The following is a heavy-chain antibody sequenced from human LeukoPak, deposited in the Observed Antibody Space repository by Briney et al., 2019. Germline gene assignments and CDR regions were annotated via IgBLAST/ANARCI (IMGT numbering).Heavy chain of an antibody. CDR1: GYTFTSYD. CDR2: MNPNSGNT. Sequence: ASVTVSCKASGYTFTSYDINWVRQAAGQGLEWMGWMNPNSGNTGYAQKFQDRVTITTDESTSTAYMELSSLRSEDTAVYYCARAPALYDILTGHPLLIFDYWGQGTLVTVSS. V-gene: IGHV1-8*03. D-gene: IGHD3-9*01. J-gene: IGHJ4*02. CDR3: ARAPALYDILTGHPLLIFDY.